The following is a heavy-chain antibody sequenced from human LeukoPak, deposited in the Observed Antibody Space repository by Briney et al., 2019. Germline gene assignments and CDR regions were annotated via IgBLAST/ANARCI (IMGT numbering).Heavy chain of an antibody. CDR1: GFTFSSYW. CDR3: ASGQKLGF. D-gene: IGHD6-13*01. V-gene: IGHV3-7*01. Sequence: PGGSLRLSCVASGFTFSSYWMSWARQAPGKGLEWVANIKQDGSDKYYVDSVKGRFTISRDNAKNSLYLQMNSLRAEDTAVCYCASGQKLGFWGQGTLVTVSS. J-gene: IGHJ4*02. CDR2: IKQDGSDK.